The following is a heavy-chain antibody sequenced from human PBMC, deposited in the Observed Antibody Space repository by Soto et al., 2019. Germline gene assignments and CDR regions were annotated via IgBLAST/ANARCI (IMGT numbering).Heavy chain of an antibody. J-gene: IGHJ4*02. CDR2: LSSDGINE. CDR1: GFTFSSYA. CDR3: ARLRRYYFDY. Sequence: QVQLVESGGGVVQPGTSLRLSCAASGFTFSSYAIHWVRQAPGKGLEWVAGLSSDGINEYYADSVKGRITISRDNSKNTLSLQMNRLRTEDTALYYCARLRRYYFDYWGQGTLVTVSS. V-gene: IGHV3-30-3*01.